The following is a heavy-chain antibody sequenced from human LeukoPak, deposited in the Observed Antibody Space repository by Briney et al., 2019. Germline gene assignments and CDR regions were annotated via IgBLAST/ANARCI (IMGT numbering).Heavy chain of an antibody. CDR1: GFTFNNYR. V-gene: IGHV3-74*01. D-gene: IGHD5-18*01. CDR3: ARGASSGYHIAY. Sequence: GGSLRLSCAASGFTFNNYRMHWVRQSRGKGLVWVSRISKDWSTTNYADVVPGRFTISRDTAKNKLYLQMHSLPAEDTALYSCARGASSGYHIAYWGQGTLVTVSS. CDR2: ISKDWSTT. J-gene: IGHJ4*02.